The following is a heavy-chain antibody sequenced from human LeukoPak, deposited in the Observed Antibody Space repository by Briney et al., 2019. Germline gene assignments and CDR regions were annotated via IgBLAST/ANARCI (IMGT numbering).Heavy chain of an antibody. CDR2: INSDGSRT. V-gene: IGHV3-74*03. CDR3: VKMGTYYYDSSGSNY. J-gene: IGHJ4*02. CDR1: GFTFSNYW. Sequence: GGSLRLSCAASGFTFSNYWMHWVRQAPGKGLVWVSRINSDGSRTTDADSVKGRFTISRDNSKNTLYLQMSSLRAEDTAVYYCVKMGTYYYDSSGSNYWGQGTLVTVSS. D-gene: IGHD3-22*01.